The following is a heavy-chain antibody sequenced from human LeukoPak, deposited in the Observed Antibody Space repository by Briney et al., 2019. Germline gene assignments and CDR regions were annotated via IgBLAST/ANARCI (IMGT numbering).Heavy chain of an antibody. V-gene: IGHV3-7*01. Sequence: PGGSLRLSCAASGFTLNNYWMSWVRQAPGKGLEWVANINKDGSGKYYVDSVKGRFTISRDNAKNSLYLQMNSLRSEDTAVYYCARGSGSHDYWGQGTLVTVSS. CDR2: INKDGSGK. D-gene: IGHD3-3*01. CDR1: GFTLNNYW. J-gene: IGHJ4*02. CDR3: ARGSGSHDY.